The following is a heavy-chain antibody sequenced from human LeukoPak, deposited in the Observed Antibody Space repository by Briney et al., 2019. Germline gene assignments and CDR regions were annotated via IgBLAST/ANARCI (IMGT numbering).Heavy chain of an antibody. CDR1: GFTLRSYG. Sequence: GRSLRLSCAASGFTLRSYGMHWVRQAPGEGLEWVGVIWHDGSVLDYSESVKGRFTVSRDNRKNTLYLQMDSLRVEDTAVYYCARDRGQDDPIDIWGQGTLVTVSS. J-gene: IGHJ4*02. CDR3: ARDRGQDDPIDI. CDR2: IWHDGSVL. D-gene: IGHD3-10*01. V-gene: IGHV3-33*01.